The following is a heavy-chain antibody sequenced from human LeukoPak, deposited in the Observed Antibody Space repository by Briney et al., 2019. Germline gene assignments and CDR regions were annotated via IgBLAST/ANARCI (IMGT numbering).Heavy chain of an antibody. CDR3: ARSSSSWYDFDY. J-gene: IGHJ4*02. D-gene: IGHD6-13*01. CDR2: IYWNDDK. V-gene: IGHV2-5*01. CDR1: GFSLSTSGVG. Sequence: SGPTLVKPTQNLTLTCTLSGFSLSTSGVGVGWIRQPPGKAPEWLALIYWNDDKRYSPSLKSRLTITKDTSKNQVVLTMTNMDPVDTATYYYARSSSSWYDFDYWGQGTLVTVSS.